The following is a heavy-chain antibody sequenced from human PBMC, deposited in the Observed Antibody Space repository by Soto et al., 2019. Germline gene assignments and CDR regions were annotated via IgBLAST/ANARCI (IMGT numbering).Heavy chain of an antibody. CDR1: GDSVSSNSAA. CDR2: TYYRSKWYN. D-gene: IGHD3-3*01. Sequence: SQTLSLTCVISGDSVSSNSAAWNWIRQSPSRGLEWLGRTYYRSKWYNDYAVSVKSRITINPDTSKNQFSLQLNSVTPEDTAVYYCARESRGGYDFWSGYYKPFDYWGQGTLVTVSS. V-gene: IGHV6-1*01. J-gene: IGHJ4*02. CDR3: ARESRGGYDFWSGYYKPFDY.